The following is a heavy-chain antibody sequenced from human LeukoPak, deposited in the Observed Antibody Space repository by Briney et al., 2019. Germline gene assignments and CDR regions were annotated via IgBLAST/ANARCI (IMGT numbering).Heavy chain of an antibody. D-gene: IGHD3-3*01. Sequence: PGGSLTLSCAVSGVSFSDYAMNWVRLAPETGLQWVSSVSGSGGSTYYADSVKGRFSISRDNSKNTLSLQMNSLRAEDTALYYCVKGGQRYDFWRFDYWGQGTVVTVSS. CDR2: VSGSGGST. J-gene: IGHJ4*02. CDR1: GVSFSDYA. V-gene: IGHV3-23*01. CDR3: VKGGQRYDFWRFDY.